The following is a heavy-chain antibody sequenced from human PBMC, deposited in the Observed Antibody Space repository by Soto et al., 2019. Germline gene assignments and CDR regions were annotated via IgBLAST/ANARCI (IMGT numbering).Heavy chain of an antibody. CDR2: IYYSGST. CDR3: ANLVLLYSPFEH. D-gene: IGHD2-21*01. V-gene: IGHV4-59*08. J-gene: IGHJ4*02. CDR1: GGSISNYY. Sequence: PSENLSLTCTVSGGSISNYYWSWILQPPEKGLEWIGYIYYSGSTNYNPSLKSRVTISVDTSKNQFSLKLSSVTAADTAVYYCANLVLLYSPFEHWGGGTLVTVSS.